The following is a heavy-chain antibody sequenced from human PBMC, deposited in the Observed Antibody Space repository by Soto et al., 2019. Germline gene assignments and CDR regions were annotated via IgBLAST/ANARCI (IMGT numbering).Heavy chain of an antibody. J-gene: IGHJ4*02. Sequence: QVQLQESGPGLVKPSGTLSLTCAVSGVSIGSHDWWTWVRQPPGKGLEWIGESNQSGNTNYNSSLERRVTISLDKSKNHFSRQLSSVTVADTAVYYCATRETGGVCWGPGTLVTVSS. CDR1: GVSIGSHDW. CDR2: SNQSGNT. D-gene: IGHD1-26*01. V-gene: IGHV4-4*02. CDR3: ATRETGGVC.